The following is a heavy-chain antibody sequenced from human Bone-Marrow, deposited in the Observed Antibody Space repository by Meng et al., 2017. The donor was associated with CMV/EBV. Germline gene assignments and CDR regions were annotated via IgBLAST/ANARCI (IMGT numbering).Heavy chain of an antibody. Sequence: GGSLRLSCAASGFTFSSYWMSWVRQAPGKGLEWVANIKQDGSEKYYVDSVKGRFTISRDNAKNSLYLRMNSLRAEDTAVYYCARDPSGSYLDGAFDIWGQGTMVTVSS. CDR1: GFTFSSYW. CDR3: ARDPSGSYLDGAFDI. CDR2: IKQDGSEK. D-gene: IGHD1-26*01. V-gene: IGHV3-7*01. J-gene: IGHJ3*02.